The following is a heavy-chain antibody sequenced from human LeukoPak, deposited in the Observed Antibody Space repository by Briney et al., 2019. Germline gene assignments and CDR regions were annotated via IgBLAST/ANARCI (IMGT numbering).Heavy chain of an antibody. D-gene: IGHD4/OR15-4a*01. V-gene: IGHV3-9*01. Sequence: GGSLRLSCAASGFTFDDYAMHWVRQGPGKGLEWVSGISWNSGSIGYADSVKGRFTISRDNSKNTLYLQMNSLRAEDTAVYYCARRAGAYSHPYDYWGQGTLVTVSS. J-gene: IGHJ4*02. CDR3: ARRAGAYSHPYDY. CDR2: ISWNSGSI. CDR1: GFTFDDYA.